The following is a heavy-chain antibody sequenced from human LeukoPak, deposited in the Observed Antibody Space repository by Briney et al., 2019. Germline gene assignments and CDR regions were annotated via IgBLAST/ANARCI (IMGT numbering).Heavy chain of an antibody. Sequence: GGSLRLSCAASGFTFSSYSMNWVRQAPGKGLEWVAVISYDGSNKYYADSVKDRFTISRDNSKNTLYLQMNSLRAEDTAVYYCARDYGSGSYDYWGQGTLVTVSS. CDR1: GFTFSSYS. D-gene: IGHD3-10*01. V-gene: IGHV3-30*03. CDR2: ISYDGSNK. CDR3: ARDYGSGSYDY. J-gene: IGHJ4*02.